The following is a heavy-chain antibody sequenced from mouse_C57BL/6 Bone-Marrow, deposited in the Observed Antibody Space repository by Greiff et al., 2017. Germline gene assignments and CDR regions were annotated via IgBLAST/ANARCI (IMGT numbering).Heavy chain of an antibody. Sequence: DVKLQESGAGLVQPGGSMKLSCVASGFTFSNYWMNWVRQSPEKGLEWVGQIRLKSDNYATHYAESVKGRFTISRDAYKSSVYLQMNNLRAEDTGIYYFTGDGRGYWDFGGWGTGTTVTVSS. CDR2: IRLKSDNYAT. CDR1: GFTFSNYW. D-gene: IGHD1-1*01. V-gene: IGHV6-3*01. CDR3: TGDGRGYWDFGG. J-gene: IGHJ1*03.